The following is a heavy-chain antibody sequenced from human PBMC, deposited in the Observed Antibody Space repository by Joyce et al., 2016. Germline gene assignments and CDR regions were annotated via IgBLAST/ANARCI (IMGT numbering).Heavy chain of an antibody. J-gene: IGHJ4*02. CDR1: GYRFTNYW. V-gene: IGHV5-51*01. Sequence: EVQLVQSGAEVKKPGESLKISCKGSGYRFTNYWIGWVRQMPGKGLEWMGIIYPGDSDRRYSPSFQGQVTISVDKPINTAYLQWSSLKASDSAMYYCARSTAAGTYEFDYWGQGTLVTVS. CDR3: ARSTAAGTYEFDY. CDR2: IYPGDSDR. D-gene: IGHD6-13*01.